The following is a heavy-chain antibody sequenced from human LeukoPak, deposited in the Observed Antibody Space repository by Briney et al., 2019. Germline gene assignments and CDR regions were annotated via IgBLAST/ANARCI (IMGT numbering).Heavy chain of an antibody. CDR3: ARGLGDDSSGYGHFSYNWFDP. V-gene: IGHV4-34*01. D-gene: IGHD3-22*01. CDR1: GGSFSGYY. CDR2: INHSGST. Sequence: SETLSLTCAVYGGSFSGYYWSWIRQPPGKGLEWIGEINHSGSTNYNPSLKSRVTISVDTSKNQFSLKLSSVTAADTAVYYCARGLGDDSSGYGHFSYNWFDPWGQGTLVTVSS. J-gene: IGHJ5*02.